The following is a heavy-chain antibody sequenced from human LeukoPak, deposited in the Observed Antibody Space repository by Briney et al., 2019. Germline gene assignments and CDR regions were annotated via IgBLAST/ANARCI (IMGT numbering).Heavy chain of an antibody. V-gene: IGHV7-4-1*02. CDR1: GYTFTSYA. D-gene: IGHD1-1*01. J-gene: IGHJ4*02. CDR3: ARDWGGWNQAY. Sequence: ASVKVSCKASGYTFTSYATNWVRQAPGQGLEWMGWINTNTGNPTYAQGFTGRFVFSLDTSVSTAFLQISSLRSEDTAVYYCARDWGGWNQAYWGQGTLVTVSS. CDR2: INTNTGNP.